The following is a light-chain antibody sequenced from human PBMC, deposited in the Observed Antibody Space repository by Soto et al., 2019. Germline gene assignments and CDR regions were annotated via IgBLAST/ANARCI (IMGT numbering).Light chain of an antibody. CDR3: QQSYSAPLT. J-gene: IGKJ4*01. Sequence: DIQMTQSPFSLSASVGDRVTITCRASQTISTYLIWYQQKPGKAPKLLIYAASALQSGVPSRFSGSGSGTDFTLTISSLQPEDFATYYCQQSYSAPLTFGGGTKVEIK. CDR1: QTISTY. V-gene: IGKV1-39*01. CDR2: AAS.